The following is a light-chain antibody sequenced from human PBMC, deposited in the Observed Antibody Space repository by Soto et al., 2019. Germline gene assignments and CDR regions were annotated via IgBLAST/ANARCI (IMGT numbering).Light chain of an antibody. Sequence: DIQMTQSPSTLSASVGDRVTITRRASQSIRSWLAWYQWKPGKAPKLLIYGASSLESGVPLRFSGSGSGTEFTLTIISLQPDDFATYYCQHYHSDPWTFGQGTKVEVK. CDR2: GAS. CDR1: QSIRSW. V-gene: IGKV1-5*01. J-gene: IGKJ1*01. CDR3: QHYHSDPWT.